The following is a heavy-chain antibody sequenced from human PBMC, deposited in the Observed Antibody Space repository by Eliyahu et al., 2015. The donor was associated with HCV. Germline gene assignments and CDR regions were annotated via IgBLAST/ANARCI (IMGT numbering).Heavy chain of an antibody. J-gene: IGHJ5*02. V-gene: IGHV3-21*01. Sequence: RIYGVRQAPGKGLEWVSSISSSSSYIYYADSVKGRFTISRDNAKNSLYLQMNSLRAEDTAVYYCARDRKEGGKNWFDPWGQGTLVTVSS. CDR3: ARDRKEGGKNWFDP. CDR1: R. CDR2: ISSSSSYI. D-gene: IGHD1-14*01.